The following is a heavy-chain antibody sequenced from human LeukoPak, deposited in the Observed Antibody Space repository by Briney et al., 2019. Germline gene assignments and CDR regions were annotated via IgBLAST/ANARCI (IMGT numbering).Heavy chain of an antibody. CDR2: ISAYNGNT. D-gene: IGHD1-26*01. CDR1: GYTFTSYG. V-gene: IGHV1-18*01. CDR3: ARSYDDRDAFDI. Sequence: ASVKVSCKASGYTFTSYGISWVRQAPGQGLEWMGWISAYNGNTNYAQKLQGRVTMTTDTSTSTAYMELRSLRSDDTTVYYCARSYDDRDAFDIWGQGTMVTVSS. J-gene: IGHJ3*02.